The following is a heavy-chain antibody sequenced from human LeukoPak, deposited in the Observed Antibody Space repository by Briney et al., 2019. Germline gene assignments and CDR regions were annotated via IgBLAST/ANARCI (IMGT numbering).Heavy chain of an antibody. CDR2: IYHSGST. D-gene: IGHD3-9*01. V-gene: IGHV4-38-2*01. CDR3: ALGHDILTGYYPFDY. CDR1: GYSISSGYY. Sequence: SETLSLTCAVAGYSISSGYYGGWIRQPPGKGLEWIGSIYHSGSTYYNPSLKSRVTISVDTSKNQFSLKLSSVTAADTAVYYCALGHDILTGYYPFDYWGQGTLVTVSS. J-gene: IGHJ4*02.